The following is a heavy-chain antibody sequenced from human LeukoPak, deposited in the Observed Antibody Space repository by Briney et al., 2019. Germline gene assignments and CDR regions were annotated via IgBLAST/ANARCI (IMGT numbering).Heavy chain of an antibody. D-gene: IGHD3-22*01. Sequence: GGSLRLSCAASGFTFDKYPMHWVRHPPGKGLEWVALVTENGGTTFYAGSVKGRFTISRDNSKNSLYLQMNSLRAEDTAVYFCARVGSHDSGASYYWGQGSLVTVSS. CDR3: ARVGSHDSGASYY. V-gene: IGHV3-43*02. CDR1: GFTFDKYP. CDR2: VTENGGTT. J-gene: IGHJ4*02.